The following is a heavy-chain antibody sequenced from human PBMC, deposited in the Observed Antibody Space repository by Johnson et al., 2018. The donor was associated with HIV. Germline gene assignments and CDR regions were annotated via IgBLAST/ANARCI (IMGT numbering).Heavy chain of an antibody. D-gene: IGHD2-2*01. Sequence: QVQLVESGGGVVQPGRSLRLSCAASGFSFSDYSMHWVRQAPGKGLEWVAVTWFDGKNKYYSDSVKGRVTISRDNSKNTLYLQINSLRAEDTALYYCAKVAVATAAGGVALDIWGPGTMVTVSS. CDR2: TWFDGKNK. V-gene: IGHV3-33*06. CDR1: GFSFSDYS. J-gene: IGHJ3*02. CDR3: AKVAVATAAGGVALDI.